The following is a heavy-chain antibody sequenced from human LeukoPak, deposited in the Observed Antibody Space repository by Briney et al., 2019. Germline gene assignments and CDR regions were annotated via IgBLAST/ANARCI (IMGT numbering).Heavy chain of an antibody. CDR2: IYYSGST. V-gene: IGHV4-39*01. Sequence: SETQSLTCTVSGGSIRSSSYYWGWIRQPPGKGLEWIGSIYYSGSTYYNPSLKSRVTISVGTSKNQFSLKLSSVTAADTAVYYCARHGVGDSSNWYYFDYWGQGTLVTVSS. J-gene: IGHJ4*02. CDR3: ARHGVGDSSNWYYFDY. CDR1: GGSIRSSSYY. D-gene: IGHD6-13*01.